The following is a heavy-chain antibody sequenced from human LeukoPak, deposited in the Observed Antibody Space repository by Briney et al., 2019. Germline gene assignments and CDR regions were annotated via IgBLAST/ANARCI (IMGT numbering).Heavy chain of an antibody. J-gene: IGHJ4*02. CDR1: GGSISSYY. CDR3: ASTTTQGVYYFDY. Sequence: SETLSLTCTVSGGSISSYYWSWIRQPPGKGLGWIGYIYYSGSTNYNPSLKSRVTISVDTSKNQFSLKLSSVTAADTAVYYCASTTTQGVYYFDYWGQGTLVTVSS. D-gene: IGHD1-1*01. CDR2: IYYSGST. V-gene: IGHV4-59*01.